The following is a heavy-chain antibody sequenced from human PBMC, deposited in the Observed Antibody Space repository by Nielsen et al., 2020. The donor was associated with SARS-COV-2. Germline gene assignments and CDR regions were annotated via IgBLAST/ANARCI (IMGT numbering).Heavy chain of an antibody. CDR3: ARRWFGSGSDREAFDV. CDR1: GFTFSIYS. V-gene: IGHV3-21*01. CDR2: IDGSSSYI. J-gene: IGHJ3*01. Sequence: GESLKISCAASGFTFSIYSMTWVRQAPGKGLEWVAAIDGSSSYIYHADAVKGRLTISRDNAENSLFLQMDSLRAEDTAVYYCARRWFGSGSDREAFDVWGRGTMVTVPS. D-gene: IGHD3-10*01.